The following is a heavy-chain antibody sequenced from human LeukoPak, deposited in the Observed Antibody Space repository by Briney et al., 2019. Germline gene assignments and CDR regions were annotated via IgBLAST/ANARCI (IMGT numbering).Heavy chain of an antibody. CDR3: ARGGRGVGATTGGFDY. Sequence: GSLRLSCAASGCTVSSNYMNWVRQAPRKGLERDSVSYSGGSTYSADSLNGRFTISIDIAKNTLYLQMKIRSADAAATSYCARGGRGVGATTGGFDYWGQGTLVTVYS. J-gene: IGHJ4*02. V-gene: IGHV3-66*01. CDR1: GCTVSSNY. CDR2: SYSGGST. D-gene: IGHD1-26*01.